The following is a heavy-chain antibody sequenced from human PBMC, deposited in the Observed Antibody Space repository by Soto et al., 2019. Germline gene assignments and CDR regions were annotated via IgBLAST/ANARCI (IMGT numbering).Heavy chain of an antibody. Sequence: QLQLQESGSGLVKPSQTLSLTCAVSGSSISSGGYSWSWIRQPPGKGLEWIGYIYHSGSTYYNPSLKSRVTISVDRSKNQFSLKLSSVTAADTAVYYCARVMGGNRSFDYWGQGTLVTVSS. CDR1: GSSISSGGYS. V-gene: IGHV4-30-2*01. CDR2: IYHSGST. J-gene: IGHJ4*02. D-gene: IGHD2-15*01. CDR3: ARVMGGNRSFDY.